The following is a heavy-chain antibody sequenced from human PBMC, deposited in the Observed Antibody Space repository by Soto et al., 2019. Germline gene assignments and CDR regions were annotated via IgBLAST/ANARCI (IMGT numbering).Heavy chain of an antibody. CDR3: ARVMTTVNYYYYYYMDV. Sequence: PGGSLRLSCAASGFTVSSNYMSWVRQAPGKGLEWVSVIYSGGSTYYADSVKGRFTISRDNSKNTLYLQVNSLRAEDTAVYYCARVMTTVNYYYYYYMDVWGKGTTVTVSS. D-gene: IGHD4-4*01. V-gene: IGHV3-66*01. CDR2: IYSGGST. J-gene: IGHJ6*03. CDR1: GFTVSSNY.